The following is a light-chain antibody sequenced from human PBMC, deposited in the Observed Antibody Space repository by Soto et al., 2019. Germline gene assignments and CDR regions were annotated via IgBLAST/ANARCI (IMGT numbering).Light chain of an antibody. Sequence: QSALSQPPSASGSPRQSVTISCTGTSSDVGGYNYVSWYQHHPGKAPKLMIYEVTKRPSGVPDRFSGSKSGNTASLTVSGLQAEDDSDYDCSSYAGSNNVVFGGGTKLTVL. CDR1: SSDVGGYNY. V-gene: IGLV2-8*01. CDR2: EVT. CDR3: SSYAGSNNVV. J-gene: IGLJ2*01.